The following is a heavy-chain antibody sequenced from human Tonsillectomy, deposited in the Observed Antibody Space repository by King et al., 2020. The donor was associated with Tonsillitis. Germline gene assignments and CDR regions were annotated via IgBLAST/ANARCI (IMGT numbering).Heavy chain of an antibody. CDR1: GFTFDDYA. Sequence: VQLVESGGGLVQPGRSLRLSCAASGFTFDDYAMHWVRHAPGKGLEWVSGISWNSGSIGYADSVKGRFTISRDNAKNSLYLQMNSLRAEDTALYYCAKGEVWGSYRYYFDYWGQGTLVTVSS. D-gene: IGHD3-16*02. J-gene: IGHJ4*02. CDR3: AKGEVWGSYRYYFDY. V-gene: IGHV3-9*01. CDR2: ISWNSGSI.